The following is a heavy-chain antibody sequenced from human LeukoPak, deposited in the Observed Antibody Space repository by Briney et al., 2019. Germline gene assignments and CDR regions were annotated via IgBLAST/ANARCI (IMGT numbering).Heavy chain of an antibody. CDR1: GGSISSSSYY. J-gene: IGHJ5*02. V-gene: IGHV4-39*01. Sequence: SETLSLTCTVSGGSISSSSYYWGWIRQPPGKGLEWIGSIYYSGSTYYNPSLKSRVTISVDTSKNQFSLKLSSVTAADTAVYYSARLGTMIVVDNWFDPWGQGTLVTVSS. D-gene: IGHD3-22*01. CDR2: IYYSGST. CDR3: ARLGTMIVVDNWFDP.